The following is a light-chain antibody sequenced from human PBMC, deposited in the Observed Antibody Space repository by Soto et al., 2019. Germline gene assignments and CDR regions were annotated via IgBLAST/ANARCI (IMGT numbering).Light chain of an antibody. Sequence: EIVLTQSPGTLSLSPGESATLSCRASQSVGRNYLAWFQQKPGQAPRLLINGASSRATGIPPSFSGSGSGTEFVLTISSLEPEDFAVYYCHQRGSRPLTFGRGTKVESK. CDR3: HQRGSRPLT. CDR1: QSVGRNY. CDR2: GAS. V-gene: IGKV3-20*01. J-gene: IGKJ4*02.